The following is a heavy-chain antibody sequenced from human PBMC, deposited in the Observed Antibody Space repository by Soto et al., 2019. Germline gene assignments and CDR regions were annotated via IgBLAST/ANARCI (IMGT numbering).Heavy chain of an antibody. CDR1: GFTFSNYW. J-gene: IGHJ6*02. D-gene: IGHD5-18*01. V-gene: IGHV3-74*01. CDR3: ARGLPGYYGADV. CDR2: IKGDASST. Sequence: EVQLVESGGGLVQPGGSLKISCAASGFTFSNYWMHWVRQAPGKGLVWVSRIKGDASSTNYVDFVKGRFIISRDSAENTLYLQMNSLRAEDTAVYYCARGLPGYYGADVWGQGTTVTVSS.